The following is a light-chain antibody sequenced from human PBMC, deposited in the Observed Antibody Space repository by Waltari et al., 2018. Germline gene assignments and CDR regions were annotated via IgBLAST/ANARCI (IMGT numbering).Light chain of an antibody. J-gene: IGLJ1*01. V-gene: IGLV3-9*01. CDR1: NIGSKN. CDR3: QVWDSRGI. CDR2: RDT. Sequence: SYELTQPVSVSVALGQTARITCGGDNIGSKNVHWYLQKSGQAPVLVIYRDTYRPSGIPERFSGSNSGNTATLTISRAQAGDEADYYCQVWDSRGIFGTGTKVTVL.